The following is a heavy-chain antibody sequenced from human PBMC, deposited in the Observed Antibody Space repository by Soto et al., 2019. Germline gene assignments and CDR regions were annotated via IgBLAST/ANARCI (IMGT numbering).Heavy chain of an antibody. J-gene: IGHJ4*02. V-gene: IGHV3-72*01. CDR1: GFTFSDYY. Sequence: EVQLVESGGGLFQPGGSLRLSCAASGFTFSDYYMNWVGQAPGKGREWVGRSRNKANSYTTEYDASVRGRFTISRDVSESSLYLQMDSLKPEDAAVYYCVRVASDYYNDYWGQGTLVFVSS. CDR2: SRNKANSYTT. CDR3: VRVASDYYNDY.